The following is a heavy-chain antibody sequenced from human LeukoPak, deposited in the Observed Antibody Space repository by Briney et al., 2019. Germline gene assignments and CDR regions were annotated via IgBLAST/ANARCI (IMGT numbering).Heavy chain of an antibody. CDR2: ISGSGGST. D-gene: IGHD3-9*01. CDR1: GFTFSNYG. Sequence: GGSLRLSCAASGFTFSNYGMSWVRQAPGKGLEWVSTISGSGGSTYYADSVKGRFTISRDNSNNTLYLQMNSLRAEDTAVYYCAKKGLLVTSYYFDYWGQGTLVTVSS. V-gene: IGHV3-23*01. J-gene: IGHJ4*02. CDR3: AKKGLLVTSYYFDY.